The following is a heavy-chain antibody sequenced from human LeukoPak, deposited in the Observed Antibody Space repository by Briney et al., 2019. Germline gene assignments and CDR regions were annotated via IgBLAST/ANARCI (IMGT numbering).Heavy chain of an antibody. CDR3: ARGRKDWYVDL. D-gene: IGHD1-14*01. CDR1: GFTFSSYW. J-gene: IGHJ2*01. CDR2: TNSDGSST. V-gene: IGHV3-74*01. Sequence: PGGSLRLSCAASGFTFSSYWMHWVRQVPGKGLVWVSRTNSDGSSTSYADSVKGRFTISRDNAKNTLYLQMNSLRAEDTAVHYCARGRKDWYVDLWGRGTLVTVSS.